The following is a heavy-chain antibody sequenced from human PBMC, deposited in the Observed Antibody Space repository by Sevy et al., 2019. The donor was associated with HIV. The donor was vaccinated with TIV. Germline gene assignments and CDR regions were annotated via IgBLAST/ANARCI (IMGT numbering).Heavy chain of an antibody. D-gene: IGHD3-22*01. CDR2: IRYDGSNK. CDR1: GFTFSSYG. V-gene: IGHV3-30*02. Sequence: GGSLRLSCAASGFTFSSYGMHWVRQAPGKGLEWVAFIRYDGSNKYYAYSVKGRFTISRDNSKNTLYLQMNSLRAEDTAVYYCAKAISDYYDSFDAFDIWGQGTMVTVSS. CDR3: AKAISDYYDSFDAFDI. J-gene: IGHJ3*02.